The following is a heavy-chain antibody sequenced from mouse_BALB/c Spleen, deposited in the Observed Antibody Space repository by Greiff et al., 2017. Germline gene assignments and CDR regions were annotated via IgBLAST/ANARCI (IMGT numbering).Heavy chain of an antibody. V-gene: IGHV2-9*02. CDR2: IWAGGST. D-gene: IGHD2-4*01. J-gene: IGHJ3*01. CDR1: GFSLTSYG. Sequence: VQLQQSGPGLVAPSQCLSITCTVSGFSLTSYGVHWVRQPPGKGLEWLGVIWAGGSTNYNSALMSRLSISKDNSKSQVFLKMNSLQTDDTAMYYCARDRTMISFFAYWGQGTLVTVSA. CDR3: ARDRTMISFFAY.